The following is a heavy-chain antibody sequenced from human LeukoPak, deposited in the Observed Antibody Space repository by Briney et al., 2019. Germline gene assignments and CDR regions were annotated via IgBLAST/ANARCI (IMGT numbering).Heavy chain of an antibody. CDR1: GGSISSGGYS. CDR3: AGGRIRLQKVVPAAKRWRNSWFDP. J-gene: IGHJ5*02. CDR2: IYHSGST. D-gene: IGHD2-2*01. V-gene: IGHV4-30-2*01. Sequence: PSETLSLTCAVSGGSISSGGYSWSWIRQPPGKGLEWIGYIYHSGSTYYNPSLKSRVTISVDTSKNQFSLKLSSVTAADTAVYYCAGGRIRLQKVVPAAKRWRNSWFDPWGQGTLVTVSS.